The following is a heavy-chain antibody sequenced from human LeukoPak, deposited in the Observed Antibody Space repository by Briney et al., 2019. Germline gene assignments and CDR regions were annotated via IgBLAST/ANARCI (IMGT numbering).Heavy chain of an antibody. Sequence: PGGSLRLSCAASGFTFSSYSMNWVRQAPGKGLEWVSSISSSSSYIYYADSVKGRFTISRDNARNSLYLLMNSLRPEDTALYYCAKDNDYYDSSGPFDPWGQGTLVTVSS. CDR3: AKDNDYYDSSGPFDP. J-gene: IGHJ5*02. V-gene: IGHV3-21*04. CDR1: GFTFSSYS. CDR2: ISSSSSYI. D-gene: IGHD3-22*01.